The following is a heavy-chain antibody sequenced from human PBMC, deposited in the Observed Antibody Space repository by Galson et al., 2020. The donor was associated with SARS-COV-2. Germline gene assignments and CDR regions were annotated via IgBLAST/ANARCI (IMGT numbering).Heavy chain of an antibody. Sequence: GGSLRLSCAASGFTFSDYGIHWVRQATGKGLEWVAVIWFDGTNKFHADSVKGRFTISRDDAKNTLYLQRNSLRAEDTAMYYCATEGYPGGYSDYASGSILVWGQGTMVTVSS. V-gene: IGHV3-33*01. CDR3: ATEGYPGGYSDYASGSILV. D-gene: IGHD6-25*01. J-gene: IGHJ3*01. CDR1: GFTFSDYG. CDR2: IWFDGTNK.